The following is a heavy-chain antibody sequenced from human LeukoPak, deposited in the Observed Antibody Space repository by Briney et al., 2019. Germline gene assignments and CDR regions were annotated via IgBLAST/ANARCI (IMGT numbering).Heavy chain of an antibody. CDR2: IYPGDSDT. CDR1: GYSFTSYW. J-gene: IGHJ3*02. Sequence: GESLKISCKGSGYSFTSYWIGWVRQMPGEGLEWMGIIYPGDSDTRYSPSFQGRVTISADKSISTAYLQWSSLKASDTAMYYCARRAALSAFDIWGQGTMVTVSS. D-gene: IGHD6-13*01. V-gene: IGHV5-51*01. CDR3: ARRAALSAFDI.